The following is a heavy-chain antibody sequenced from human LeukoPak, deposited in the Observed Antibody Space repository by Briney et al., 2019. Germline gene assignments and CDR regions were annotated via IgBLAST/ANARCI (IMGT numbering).Heavy chain of an antibody. D-gene: IGHD6-13*01. Sequence: GASVKVSCKASGGTFSSYAISWVRQAPGQGLEWMGRIIPILGIANYAQKFQGRVTITADKSTSTAYMELSSLRSEDTAVYYCASPSGGSSWYRGMDVWGQGTTVTVSS. CDR3: ASPSGGSSWYRGMDV. CDR2: IIPILGIA. J-gene: IGHJ6*02. CDR1: GGTFSSYA. V-gene: IGHV1-69*04.